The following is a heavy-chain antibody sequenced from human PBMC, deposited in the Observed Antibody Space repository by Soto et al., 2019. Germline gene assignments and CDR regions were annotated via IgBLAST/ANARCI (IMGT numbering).Heavy chain of an antibody. CDR1: RGSLISYY. CDR3: ARDQVGFDY. V-gene: IGHV4-59*01. CDR2: ISDSGST. Sequence: SETLSLTCTFSRGSLISYYWSWVRQPPGKGLEWIGYISDSGSTSYNPSLKSRITMSIDTSNNQFSLQLTSVTAADTAVYYCARDQVGFDYWGQGTLVTVSS. J-gene: IGHJ4*02.